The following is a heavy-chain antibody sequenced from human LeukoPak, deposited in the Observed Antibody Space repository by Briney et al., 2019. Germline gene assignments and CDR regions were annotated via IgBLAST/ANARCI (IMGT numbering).Heavy chain of an antibody. CDR2: IYYSGST. V-gene: IGHV4-39*07. D-gene: IGHD6-19*01. J-gene: IGHJ5*02. CDR3: AREHIAVANWFDP. Sequence: PSETLSLTCTVSGGSISSSSYYWGWIRQPPGKGLEWIGSIYYSGSTYYNPSLKSRVTISVDTSKNQFSLKLSSVTAADTAVYYCAREHIAVANWFDPWGQGTLVTVSS. CDR1: GGSISSSSYY.